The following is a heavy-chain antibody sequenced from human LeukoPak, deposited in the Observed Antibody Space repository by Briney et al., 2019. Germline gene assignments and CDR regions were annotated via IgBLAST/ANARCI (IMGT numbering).Heavy chain of an antibody. Sequence: GGSLRLSCAASGFTFEDYAMHWVRQAPGKGLEWVSGISWNSGSIGYADSVKGRFTISRDNAKNSLYLQMNSLRAEDTASYYCAKAARYFDWGGINWFDPWGQGTLVTVSS. D-gene: IGHD3-9*01. CDR1: GFTFEDYA. V-gene: IGHV3-9*01. CDR2: ISWNSGSI. J-gene: IGHJ5*02. CDR3: AKAARYFDWGGINWFDP.